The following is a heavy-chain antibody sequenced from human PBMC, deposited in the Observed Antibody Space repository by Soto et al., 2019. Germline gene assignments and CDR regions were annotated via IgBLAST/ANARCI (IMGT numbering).Heavy chain of an antibody. D-gene: IGHD6-19*01. CDR3: ARGGHSSGWYPSFDY. V-gene: IGHV4-30-2*01. CDR1: GGSISSGGYS. J-gene: IGHJ4*02. CDR2: IYRSGST. Sequence: PSETLSLTCAVSGGSISSGGYSWSWIRQPPGKGLEWIGYIYRSGSTYYNPSLKSRVTISVDRSKNQFSLKLSSVTAADTAVYYCARGGHSSGWYPSFDYWGQGTLVTVSS.